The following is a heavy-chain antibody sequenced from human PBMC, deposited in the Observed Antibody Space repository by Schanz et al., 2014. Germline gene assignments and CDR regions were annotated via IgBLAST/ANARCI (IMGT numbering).Heavy chain of an antibody. CDR3: ARPIYDLWSGSFDY. J-gene: IGHJ4*02. CDR2: IYSGGNT. CDR1: GFTVSSNY. Sequence: EVQLVESGGGLVQPGGSLRLSCAASGFTVSSNYMSWVRQAPGKGLEWVSVIYSGGNTYYADSVKGRFTVSRDNSKNTLYLQMNSLRAEDTAVYYCARPIYDLWSGSFDYWGQGTLVTVSS. D-gene: IGHD3-3*01. V-gene: IGHV3-66*04.